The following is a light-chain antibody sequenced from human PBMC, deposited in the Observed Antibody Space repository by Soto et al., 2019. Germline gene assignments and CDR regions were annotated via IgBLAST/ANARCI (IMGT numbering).Light chain of an antibody. V-gene: IGKV3-11*01. J-gene: IGKJ4*01. CDR2: DAS. CDR3: QQRSNWPPRLT. CDR1: QSVSSY. Sequence: EIVLTQSPSTLSLSPGERATLSFRASQSVSSYLAWYQQKPGQAPRLLIYDASNRATGIPARFSGSGSGTDFTLTISSLEPEDFAVYYCQQRSNWPPRLTFGGGTKVEIK.